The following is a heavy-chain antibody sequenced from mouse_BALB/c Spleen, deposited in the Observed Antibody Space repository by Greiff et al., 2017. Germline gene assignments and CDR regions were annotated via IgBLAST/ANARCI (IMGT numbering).Heavy chain of an antibody. J-gene: IGHJ4*01. V-gene: IGHV14-3*02. D-gene: IGHD2-3*01. Sequence: EVQLKESGAELVKPGASVKLSCTASGFNIKDTYMHWVKQRPEQGLEWIGRIDPANGNTKYDPKFQGKATITADTSSNTAYLQLSSLTSEDTAVYYCARWLLPLYAMDDWGQGTSVTVSS. CDR2: IDPANGNT. CDR1: GFNIKDTY. CDR3: ARWLLPLYAMDD.